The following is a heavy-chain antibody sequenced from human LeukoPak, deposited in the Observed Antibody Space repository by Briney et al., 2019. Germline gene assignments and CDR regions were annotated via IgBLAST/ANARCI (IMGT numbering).Heavy chain of an antibody. CDR2: IYSGGST. Sequence: GSLRLSCAASGLTVSSNCMSWVRQAPGKGLEWVSVIYSGGSTYYADPVKGRFTISRDNSKNTLYLQMNSLRAEDTAVYYCARVRIFYYYYMDVWGKGTTVTISS. J-gene: IGHJ6*03. V-gene: IGHV3-53*01. CDR1: GLTVSSNC. CDR3: ARVRIFYYYYMDV. D-gene: IGHD3-3*01.